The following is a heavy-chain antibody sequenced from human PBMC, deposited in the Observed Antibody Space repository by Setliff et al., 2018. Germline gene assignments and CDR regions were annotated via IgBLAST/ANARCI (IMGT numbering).Heavy chain of an antibody. CDR1: GFTFSSYI. Sequence: GGSLRLSCAASGFTFSSYIMTWVRQAPGKGLEWVSSISGSGRTTYYADSVKGRFTISRDNSKNTIDLQMNSLRAEDTAVYYCRVWIGDLSRDFWGRGTLVTVSS. J-gene: IGHJ4*02. CDR3: RVWIGDLSRDF. V-gene: IGHV3-23*01. CDR2: ISGSGRTT. D-gene: IGHD3-10*01.